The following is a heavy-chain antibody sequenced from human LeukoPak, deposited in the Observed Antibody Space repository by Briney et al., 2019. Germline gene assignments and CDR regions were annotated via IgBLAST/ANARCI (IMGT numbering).Heavy chain of an antibody. CDR1: GFTFSSYA. Sequence: PGGSLRLSCAASGFTFSSYAMSWVRQAPGKGLEWVSAISGSGGSTYYADSVKGRFTISRDNSKNTLYLQMNSLRAEDTAVYYCAKDPLYSSSWYTLGEDPDYYYYGMDVWGQGTTVTVSS. CDR2: ISGSGGST. D-gene: IGHD6-13*01. J-gene: IGHJ6*02. V-gene: IGHV3-23*01. CDR3: AKDPLYSSSWYTLGEDPDYYYYGMDV.